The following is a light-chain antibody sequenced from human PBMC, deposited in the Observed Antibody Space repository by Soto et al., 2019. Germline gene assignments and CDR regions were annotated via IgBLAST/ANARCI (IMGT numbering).Light chain of an antibody. J-gene: IGLJ1*01. Sequence: QSVLTQPPSASGSPGQSVTMSCTGTSSDVGGYNFVSWYQQHPGKAPKLMIYEVSKRPSWVLDRFSGSKSGNTASLTVSGLQAEDDADYYCSSYAGSNNYVFGTGTKVTVL. CDR1: SSDVGGYNF. CDR3: SSYAGSNNYV. V-gene: IGLV2-8*01. CDR2: EVS.